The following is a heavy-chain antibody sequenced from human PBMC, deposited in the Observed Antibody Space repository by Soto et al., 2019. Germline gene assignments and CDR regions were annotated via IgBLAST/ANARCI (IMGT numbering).Heavy chain of an antibody. Sequence: ESGVGVFQPGRSLRLSCAASAVTFTGFGMHWVRQAPCKGLEWVAVIRFDGSNTYYADSVKGRFTISRDNPKNMLYLQMNRLRAEDTAIYYCARDGVGTTIDLGYFDYWGLGTLVTVSS. J-gene: IGHJ4*02. D-gene: IGHD1-26*01. V-gene: IGHV3-33*01. CDR3: ARDGVGTTIDLGYFDY. CDR1: AVTFTGFG. CDR2: IRFDGSNT.